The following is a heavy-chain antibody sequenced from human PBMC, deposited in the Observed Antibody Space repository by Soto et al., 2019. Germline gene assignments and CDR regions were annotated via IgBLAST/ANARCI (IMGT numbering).Heavy chain of an antibody. CDR3: ARGVPTSVITFGGGLNWFDP. Sequence: ASVKVSCKASGYTFTSYGISWVRQAPGQGLEWMGWISAYNGNTNYAQKLQGRVTMTTDTSTSTAYMELRGLRSDDTAVYYCARGVPTSVITFGGGLNWFDPWGQGTLVTVSS. D-gene: IGHD3-16*01. V-gene: IGHV1-18*01. J-gene: IGHJ5*02. CDR2: ISAYNGNT. CDR1: GYTFTSYG.